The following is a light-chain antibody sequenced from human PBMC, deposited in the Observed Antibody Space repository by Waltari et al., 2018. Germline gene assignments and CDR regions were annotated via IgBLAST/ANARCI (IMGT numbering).Light chain of an antibody. CDR3: QQFGSSPRT. V-gene: IGKV3-20*01. J-gene: IGKJ1*01. Sequence: EIVLTQSPGTLSLSPGERATLSCRAGQSVSNNYLLWYQQKPGQAPRVLIYGASNRVTGIRDRFSGSGSGTDFTLTISRLEPEDVAVYYCQQFGSSPRTFGQGTKVEIK. CDR1: QSVSNNY. CDR2: GAS.